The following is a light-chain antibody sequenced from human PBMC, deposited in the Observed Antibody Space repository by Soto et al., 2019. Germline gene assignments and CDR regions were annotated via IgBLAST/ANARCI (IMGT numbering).Light chain of an antibody. J-gene: IGLJ1*01. V-gene: IGLV2-14*01. CDR3: SSYTTSNTRQIV. CDR2: DVS. Sequence: QSALTQPASVSGSPGQSITISCTGTSSDVGGYNYVSWYQQHPGKAPKFMIYDVSNRPSGVSNRFSGSKSGNTASLTISWLQAEDDADYYCSSYTTSNTRQIVFGTGTKLTVL. CDR1: SSDVGGYNY.